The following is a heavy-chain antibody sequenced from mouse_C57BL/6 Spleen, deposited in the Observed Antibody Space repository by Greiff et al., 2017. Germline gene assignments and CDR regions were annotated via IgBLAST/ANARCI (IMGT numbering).Heavy chain of an antibody. CDR3: ARNSNYLFDC. J-gene: IGHJ2*01. CDR2: IDPSDSYT. Sequence: QVQLQQPGAELVRPGTSVKLSCKASGYTFTSYWMHWVKQRPGQGLEWIGVIDPSDSYTNYNQKFKGKATLTVDTSSSTAYMQLSSLTSEDSAVYYCARNSNYLFDCWGQGTTLTGSS. CDR1: GYTFTSYW. D-gene: IGHD2-5*01. V-gene: IGHV1-59*01.